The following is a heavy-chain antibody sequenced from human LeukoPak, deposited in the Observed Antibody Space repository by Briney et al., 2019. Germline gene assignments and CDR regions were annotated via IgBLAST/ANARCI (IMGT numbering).Heavy chain of an antibody. V-gene: IGHV4-59*01. CDR2: ISDSGST. J-gene: IGHJ4*02. CDR1: GDSISSYH. CDR3: ARVGRGDHTWGSYSFDY. D-gene: IGHD3-16*01. Sequence: SETLSLTCSVSGDSISSYHWSWIRQPPGKGLEWIGYISDSGSTKYNSSLKSRVTMSMDASKNQFSLNLSSVAAADTAAYYCARVGRGDHTWGSYSFDYWGQGTLVTVSS.